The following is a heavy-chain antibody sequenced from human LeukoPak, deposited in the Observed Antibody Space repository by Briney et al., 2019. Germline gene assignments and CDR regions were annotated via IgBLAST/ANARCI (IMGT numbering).Heavy chain of an antibody. CDR1: GYTFTSYG. D-gene: IGHD3-22*01. V-gene: IGHV1-18*01. J-gene: IGHJ4*02. CDR2: IISYNGNT. CDR3: ARDRYYYDSSGYYLDY. Sequence: AAVKVSCKASGYTFTSYGISWGRQAPGQGREWMGWIISYNGNTNYSQKLQGRVTMTTDTSTSTAYMELRSLRSDDTAVYYCARDRYYYDSSGYYLDYWGQGTLVTVSS.